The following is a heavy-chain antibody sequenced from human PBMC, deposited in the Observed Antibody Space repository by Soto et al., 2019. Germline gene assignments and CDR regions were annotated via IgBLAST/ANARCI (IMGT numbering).Heavy chain of an antibody. CDR1: GGTFSNHI. J-gene: IGHJ4*02. V-gene: IGHV1-69*08. CDR2: FIPMLAIT. Sequence: QVQLVQSGAEVKKPGSSVKVSCKASGGTFSNHIITWVRQAPGQGPEWMGRFIPMLAITNSAQKFHGRVTITTDKSTTTAYMEVSSLRPEDTAMYYCVRDSPIGSALSGHDDIDSWGQGTLVTVSS. CDR3: VRDSPIGSALSGHDDIDS. D-gene: IGHD5-12*01.